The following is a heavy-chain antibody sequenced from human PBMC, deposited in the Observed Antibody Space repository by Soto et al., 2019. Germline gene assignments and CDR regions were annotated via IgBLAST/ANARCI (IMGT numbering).Heavy chain of an antibody. Sequence: SLRLSCTASGFTFYDYAIHCVRQWPWRCLEWVSGITWNSGKIAYADSVKGRFTIARDDDNNSLYLQMNSLRPEDTALYYCVKDSYADFHRVLSTAEYFFDYWGHGTLVTVSS. V-gene: IGHV3-9*01. CDR2: ITWNSGKI. CDR1: GFTFYDYA. D-gene: IGHD2-15*01. CDR3: VKDSYADFHRVLSTAEYFFDY. J-gene: IGHJ4*01.